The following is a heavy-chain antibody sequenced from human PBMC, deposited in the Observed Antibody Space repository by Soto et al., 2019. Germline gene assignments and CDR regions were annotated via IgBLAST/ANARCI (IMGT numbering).Heavy chain of an antibody. V-gene: IGHV3-48*03. J-gene: IGHJ4*02. D-gene: IGHD3-16*01. Sequence: GSLRLCCAVSVFSGTNYEMNWVRQAPGKGLEWIAYIGLSGDTIYYADSVKGRFTISRDHAKNSLELQMNSLRADDTALYYCARESFSASPNFFDYWGRGTQVTVSS. CDR3: ARESFSASPNFFDY. CDR1: VFSGTNYE. CDR2: IGLSGDTI.